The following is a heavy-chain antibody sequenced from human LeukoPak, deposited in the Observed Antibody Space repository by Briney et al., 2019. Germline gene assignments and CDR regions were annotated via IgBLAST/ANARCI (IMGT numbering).Heavy chain of an antibody. CDR3: AKGARGSYYSAFDI. CDR1: GFTFSSYG. D-gene: IGHD1-26*01. CDR2: ISYDGSNK. V-gene: IGHV3-30*18. Sequence: GGSLRLSCAASGFTFSSYGMHWVRQAPGKGLEWVAVISYDGSNKYYADSVKGRFTISRDNSKNTLYLQMNSLRAEDTAVYYCAKGARGSYYSAFDIWGQGTMVTVSS. J-gene: IGHJ3*02.